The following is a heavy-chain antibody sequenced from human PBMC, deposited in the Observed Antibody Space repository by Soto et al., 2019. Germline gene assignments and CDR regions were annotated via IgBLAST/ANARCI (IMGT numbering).Heavy chain of an antibody. CDR3: ARDPLPVLRFLEWSARDAFDI. J-gene: IGHJ3*02. CDR1: GGSFSGYY. CDR2: INHSGST. Sequence: QVQLQQWGAGLLKPSETLSLTCAVYGGSFSGYYWSWIRQPPGKGLEWIGEINHSGSTHYNPSLKSRVTLSVDTSKNQFSLTMSSVTAADAAVYYCARDPLPVLRFLEWSARDAFDIWGQGTMVTVSS. V-gene: IGHV4-34*01. D-gene: IGHD3-3*01.